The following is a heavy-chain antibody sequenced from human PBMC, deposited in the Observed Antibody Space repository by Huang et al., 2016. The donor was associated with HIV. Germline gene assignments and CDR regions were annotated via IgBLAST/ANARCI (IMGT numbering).Heavy chain of an antibody. CDR3: ARGVVGNSDY. D-gene: IGHD2-15*01. J-gene: IGHJ4*02. V-gene: IGHV3-74*01. Sequence: VQLVESGGGFVQPGGSLRVSCAASGFTFSSHWLHWVRPGPGKGPVSVARINNAESTTAYGDSGKGRFTISRDNAKNTMHLQMNSLSVEDTAVYYCARGVVGNSDYWGQGTLVTVSS. CDR1: GFTFSSHW. CDR2: INNAESTT.